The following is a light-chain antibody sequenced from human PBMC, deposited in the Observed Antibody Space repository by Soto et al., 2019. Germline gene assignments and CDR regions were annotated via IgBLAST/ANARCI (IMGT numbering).Light chain of an antibody. V-gene: IGLV8-61*01. CDR2: STN. CDR3: VLYMGSGIPPV. CDR1: SGSVSTNYY. Sequence: QTVVTQEPSFSVSPGGTVTLTCGLSSGSVSTNYYPSWYQQTPGQGPRTLIYSTNIRSSGVPDRFSGSILGNEAALTITGAQADDESGYFCVLYMGSGIPPVFGGGTKVTVL. J-gene: IGLJ3*02.